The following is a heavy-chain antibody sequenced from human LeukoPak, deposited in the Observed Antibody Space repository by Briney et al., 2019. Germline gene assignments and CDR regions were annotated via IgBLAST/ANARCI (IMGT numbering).Heavy chain of an antibody. CDR3: AKDRANAWSSDY. Sequence: GGSLRLSCAASGFTFSNYAVYWVRQAPGKGLEWVAFTTYGEGDKYYADSVKGRFTISRDNSKNTLYLQMYSLRAEDTAVYYCAKDRANAWSSDYWGQGTLVTVSS. J-gene: IGHJ4*02. V-gene: IGHV3-30*02. CDR2: TTYGEGDK. CDR1: GFTFSNYA. D-gene: IGHD3-10*01.